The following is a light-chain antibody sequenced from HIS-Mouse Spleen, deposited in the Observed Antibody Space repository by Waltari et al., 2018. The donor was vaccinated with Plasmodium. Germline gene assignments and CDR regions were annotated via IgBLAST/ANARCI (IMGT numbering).Light chain of an antibody. V-gene: IGLV5-37*01. CDR2: YYSDSDK. Sequence: QPVLTQPPSSSSPPGESARLTCTLPSDINVGSYNIYCYHQKPGSPPRYLLYYYSDSDKGQGSGVPSRFSGSKDASANTGILLISGLQSEDEADYYCMIWPSNASGVFGGGTKLTVL. J-gene: IGLJ3*02. CDR1: SDINVGSYN. CDR3: MIWPSNASGV.